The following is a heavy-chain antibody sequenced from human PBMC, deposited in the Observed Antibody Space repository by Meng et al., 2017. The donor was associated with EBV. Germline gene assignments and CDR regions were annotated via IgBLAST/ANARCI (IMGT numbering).Heavy chain of an antibody. CDR3: TTDEGGSRF. J-gene: IGHJ4*02. CDR1: EFTFTSAW. V-gene: IGHV3-15*01. D-gene: IGHD1-26*01. Sequence: EVKLVEVGGGLVKPGEALHLSCAASEFTFTSAWMNWVRQAPGKGLEWVGRIRSQVDGRTADYSAPVKGRFTISRDDSKHTLYLQMNSLKIEDSAVYYCTTDEGGSRFWGQGTLVTVSS. CDR2: IRSQVDGRTA.